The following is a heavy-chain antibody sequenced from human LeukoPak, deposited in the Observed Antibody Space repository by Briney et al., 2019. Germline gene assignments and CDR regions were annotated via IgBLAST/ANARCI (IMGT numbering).Heavy chain of an antibody. Sequence: SETLSLTCTVSGGSISSSSYYWGWIRQPPGKGLEWIAYIYYSGTTYYNPSLKSRVTISVDTSKNQFSLKLSSVTAADTAVYYCARVAHDLYPYYFDYWGQGTLVTVSS. V-gene: IGHV4-39*07. CDR2: IYYSGTT. CDR1: GGSISSSSYY. CDR3: ARVAHDLYPYYFDY. D-gene: IGHD5/OR15-5a*01. J-gene: IGHJ4*02.